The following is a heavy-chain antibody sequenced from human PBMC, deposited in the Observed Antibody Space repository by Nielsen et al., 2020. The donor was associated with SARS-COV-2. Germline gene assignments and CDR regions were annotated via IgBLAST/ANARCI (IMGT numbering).Heavy chain of an antibody. CDR2: ISSSSSYI. CDR3: AKDHCSSTSCPPAWDYYYYGMDV. J-gene: IGHJ6*02. D-gene: IGHD2-2*01. CDR1: GFTFSSYS. Sequence: GESLKISCAASGFTFSSYSMNWVRQAPGKGLEWVSSISSSSSYIYYADSVKGRFTISRDNAKNSLYLQMNSLRAEDTAVYYCAKDHCSSTSCPPAWDYYYYGMDVWGQGTTVTVSS. V-gene: IGHV3-21*01.